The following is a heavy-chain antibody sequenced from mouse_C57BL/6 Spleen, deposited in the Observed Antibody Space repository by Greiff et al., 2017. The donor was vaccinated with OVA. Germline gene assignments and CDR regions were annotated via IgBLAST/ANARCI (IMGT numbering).Heavy chain of an antibody. CDR2: VSYDGSN. J-gene: IGHJ3*01. Sequence: EVKLEESGPGLVKPSQSLSLTCSVTGYSITSGYYWNWIRQFPGNKLEWMGYVSYDGSNNYNPSLKNRISITRDKSKNQLFLKLNSVTTEDTATYYCARGDYGNPFAYWGQGTLVTVSA. CDR1: GYSITSGYY. D-gene: IGHD2-1*01. CDR3: ARGDYGNPFAY. V-gene: IGHV3-6*01.